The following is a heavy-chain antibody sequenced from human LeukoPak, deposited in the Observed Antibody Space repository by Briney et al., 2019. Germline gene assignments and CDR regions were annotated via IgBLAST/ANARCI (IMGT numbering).Heavy chain of an antibody. D-gene: IGHD3-22*01. CDR1: GFTFSMYW. CDR3: ARAAYYYDSSAYYSVFGAFDV. CDR2: IKQDGSEK. J-gene: IGHJ3*01. V-gene: IGHV3-7*01. Sequence: GGSLRLSCAASGFTFSMYWMSWVRQAPGKGLEWVANIKQDGSEKYYVDSVKGRFTISRDNAKNSLYLQMNSLRAEDTAVYYCARAAYYYDSSAYYSVFGAFDVWGEGTMVTVSS.